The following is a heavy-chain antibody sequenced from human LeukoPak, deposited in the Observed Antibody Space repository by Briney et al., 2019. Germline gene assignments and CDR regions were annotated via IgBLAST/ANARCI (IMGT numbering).Heavy chain of an antibody. CDR3: ARTYGSGSYYPADY. V-gene: IGHV1-69*04. Sequence: SVKVSCKASGGTFSSYAISWVRQAPGQGLEWMGRIIPILGIANYAQKFQGRVTITADKSTSTAYMELSSLRSEDTAVYYCARTYGSGSYYPADYWGRGTLVTVSS. CDR1: GGTFSSYA. J-gene: IGHJ4*02. CDR2: IIPILGIA. D-gene: IGHD3-10*01.